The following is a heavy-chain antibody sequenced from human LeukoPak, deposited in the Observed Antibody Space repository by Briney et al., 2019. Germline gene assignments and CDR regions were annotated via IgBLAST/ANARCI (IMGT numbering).Heavy chain of an antibody. CDR2: INPTGSST. CDR1: GYTLTNYY. J-gene: IGHJ4*02. V-gene: IGHV1-46*01. D-gene: IGHD1-20*01. Sequence: ASVKVSCKASGYTLTNYYMHWVRQAPGQGLEWMGLINPTGSSTNYAQKFRGRATMTTDTSTSTAYMELRSLRSDDTAVYYCARRVTGAQDDYWGQGTLVTVSS. CDR3: ARRVTGAQDDY.